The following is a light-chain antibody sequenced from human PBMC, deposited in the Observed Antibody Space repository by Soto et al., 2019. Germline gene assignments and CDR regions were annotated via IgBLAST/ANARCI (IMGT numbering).Light chain of an antibody. V-gene: IGKV3-20*01. CDR1: QSVSSSY. J-gene: IGKJ2*01. CDR3: QQYGSSPPTYT. Sequence: EIVLTQSPGTLSLSPGERATLSCRASQSVSSSYLAWYQQKPGQAPRLLIYGASSRVTGIPDRFSGSESGTDFTLTISRLEPEDFAVYYCQQYGSSPPTYTFGQGTKLEIK. CDR2: GAS.